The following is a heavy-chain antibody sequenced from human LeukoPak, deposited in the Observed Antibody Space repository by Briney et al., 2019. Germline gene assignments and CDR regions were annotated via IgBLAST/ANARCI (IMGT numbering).Heavy chain of an antibody. V-gene: IGHV1-69*01. Sequence: ASVKVSCKASGGTFSSYAISWVRQAPGQGLEWMGGIIPIFGTANYAQKFQGRVTITADESTSTAYMELSSLRSEDTAVYYCALGIAAAGEKNWFDPRGQGTLVTVSS. D-gene: IGHD6-13*01. CDR3: ALGIAAAGEKNWFDP. CDR2: IIPIFGTA. CDR1: GGTFSSYA. J-gene: IGHJ5*02.